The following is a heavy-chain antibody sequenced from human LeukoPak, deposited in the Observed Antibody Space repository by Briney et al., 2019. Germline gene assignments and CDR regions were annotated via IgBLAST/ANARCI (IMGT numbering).Heavy chain of an antibody. D-gene: IGHD2-2*01. Sequence: PSETLSLTCAVYGGSFSGYFWSWIRQHPGKGLGRIGEINLSGSANYNPYLKSRATISVETSTTKFSLKLSSVTAAVTALDYSVRERVVPAPGLDHWGQGTLVTVSS. CDR3: VRERVVPAPGLDH. CDR1: GGSFSGYF. CDR2: INLSGSA. J-gene: IGHJ4*02. V-gene: IGHV4-34*01.